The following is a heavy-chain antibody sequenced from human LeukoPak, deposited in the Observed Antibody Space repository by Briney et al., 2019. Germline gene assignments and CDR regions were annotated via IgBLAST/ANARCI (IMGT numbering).Heavy chain of an antibody. D-gene: IGHD3-22*01. Sequence: PGRSLRLSCAASGFTFSSYGMHWVRQAPGKGLEWVSSISSSSSYIYYADSVKGRFTISRDNAKNSLYLQMNSLRAEDTAVYYCAREGYYDSSGYYPYYYYGMDVWGQGTTVTVSS. CDR1: GFTFSSYG. CDR3: AREGYYDSSGYYPYYYYGMDV. J-gene: IGHJ6*02. CDR2: ISSSSSYI. V-gene: IGHV3-21*01.